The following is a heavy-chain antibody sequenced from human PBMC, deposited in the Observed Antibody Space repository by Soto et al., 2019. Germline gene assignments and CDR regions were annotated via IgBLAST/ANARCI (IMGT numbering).Heavy chain of an antibody. Sequence: QVQLVQSGAEAKKPGASVKVSCKASGYTFTSYAMHWVRQAPGQRLEWMGWINAGNGNTKYSQKFQGRVTITRDTSASTADMELSSLRSEDTAVDYCARVPGYSIGDLWGRGTLVTVSS. V-gene: IGHV1-3*01. CDR3: ARVPGYSIGDL. CDR1: GYTFTSYA. CDR2: INAGNGNT. D-gene: IGHD2-21*01. J-gene: IGHJ2*01.